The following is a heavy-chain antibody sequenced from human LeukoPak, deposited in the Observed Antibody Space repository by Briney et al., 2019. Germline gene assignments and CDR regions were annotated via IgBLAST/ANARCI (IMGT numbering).Heavy chain of an antibody. V-gene: IGHV1-46*01. J-gene: IGHJ4*02. Sequence: ASVKVSCKASGGTFSSYAISWVRQAPGQGLEWMGIINPSGGSTSYAQKFQGRVTMTRDTSTSTVYMELSSLRSEDTAVYYCARDSQSVRYFDWLLYGDFDYWGQGTLVTVSS. D-gene: IGHD3-9*01. CDR1: GGTFSSYA. CDR2: INPSGGST. CDR3: ARDSQSVRYFDWLLYGDFDY.